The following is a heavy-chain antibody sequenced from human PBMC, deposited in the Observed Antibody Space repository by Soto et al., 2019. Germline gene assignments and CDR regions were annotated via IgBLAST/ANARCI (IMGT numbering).Heavy chain of an antibody. V-gene: IGHV1-18*01. CDR3: ARDLKQSHFGY. CDR1: GYNFATYG. J-gene: IGHJ4*02. Sequence: QVQLVQSGAEVKEPGASVKVSCKASGYNFATYGISWVRQAPGQGLEWMGWISAYNGNTNYAQELQGRVTMTTDTSTNTAYMELRSLRSDDTAVYYCARDLKQSHFGYWGQGTLVTVSS. CDR2: ISAYNGNT.